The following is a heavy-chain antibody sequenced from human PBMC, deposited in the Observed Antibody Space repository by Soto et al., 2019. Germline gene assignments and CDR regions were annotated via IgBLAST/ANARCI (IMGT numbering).Heavy chain of an antibody. Sequence: SETLSLTCTVSGGSISSSSYYWGWIRQPPGKGLEWIGSIYYSGSTYHNPSLKSRVTISVDTSKNQFSLKLSSVTAADTAVYYCAKGGSGSYSNAFDIWGQGTMVTVSS. J-gene: IGHJ3*02. D-gene: IGHD3-10*01. CDR2: IYYSGST. CDR3: AKGGSGSYSNAFDI. V-gene: IGHV4-39*01. CDR1: GGSISSSSYY.